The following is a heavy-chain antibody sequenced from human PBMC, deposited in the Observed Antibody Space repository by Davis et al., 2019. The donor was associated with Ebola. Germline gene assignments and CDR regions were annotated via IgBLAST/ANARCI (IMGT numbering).Heavy chain of an antibody. CDR2: IYRSGTI. D-gene: IGHD4-11*01. Sequence: PSETLSLTCTVSGASITDFSWSWIRQPAGKGLEWVGRIYRSGTINYNPSLGGRVTLAVDTSKNQFSLKLNFVTAADTAVYFCARHKPASNTLLDYWGQGTLVTVSS. CDR3: ARHKPASNTLLDY. CDR1: GASITDFS. J-gene: IGHJ4*02. V-gene: IGHV4-4*07.